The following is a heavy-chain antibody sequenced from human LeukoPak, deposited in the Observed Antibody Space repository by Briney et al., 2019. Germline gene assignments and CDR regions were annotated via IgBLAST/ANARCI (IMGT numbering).Heavy chain of an antibody. V-gene: IGHV3-21*01. CDR2: IRSSSSYI. CDR3: AKSITAMVSSIDWFDP. J-gene: IGHJ5*02. CDR1: GFTFSSYS. Sequence: GGSLRLSCAASGFTFSSYSMNWVRQAPGKGLEWFSSIRSSSSYIYYADSVKGRFTISRDNSKNTLYLQMNSPRAEDTAVYYCAKSITAMVSSIDWFDPWGQGTLVTVSS. D-gene: IGHD5-18*01.